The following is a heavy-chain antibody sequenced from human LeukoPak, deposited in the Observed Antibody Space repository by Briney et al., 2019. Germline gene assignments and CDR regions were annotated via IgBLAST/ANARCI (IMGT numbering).Heavy chain of an antibody. CDR3: ARTLWELPGYFDY. V-gene: IGHV3-21*01. CDR2: ISSSSSYI. J-gene: IGHJ4*02. CDR1: GFTFSSYS. D-gene: IGHD1-26*01. Sequence: GGSLRLSCAASGFTFSSYSMNWVRQAPGKGLEWASSISSSSSYIYYADSVKGRFTISRDNAKNSLYLQMNSLRAEDTAVYYCARTLWELPGYFDYWGQGTLVTVSS.